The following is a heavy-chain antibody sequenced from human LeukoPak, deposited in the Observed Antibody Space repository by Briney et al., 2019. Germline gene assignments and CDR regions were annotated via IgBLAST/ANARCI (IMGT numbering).Heavy chain of an antibody. J-gene: IGHJ3*02. CDR1: GGSFSGYY. CDR2: INHSGST. D-gene: IGHD3-22*01. Sequence: SETLSLTCAVYGGSFSGYYWSWIRQPPGKGLEWIGEINHSGSTNYNPSLKSRVSISVDTSKNQFSLRLSSVTAADTAVYYCARELHSSGYHDAFDIWGQGTMVTVSS. CDR3: ARELHSSGYHDAFDI. V-gene: IGHV4-34*01.